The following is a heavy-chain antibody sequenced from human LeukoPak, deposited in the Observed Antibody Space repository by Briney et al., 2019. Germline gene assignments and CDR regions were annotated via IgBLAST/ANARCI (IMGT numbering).Heavy chain of an antibody. CDR1: GFTFSSYS. CDR3: ARGEDLECGGDCSSDFDY. CDR2: ISSSSSYI. V-gene: IGHV3-21*01. D-gene: IGHD2-21*01. J-gene: IGHJ4*02. Sequence: GGSLRLACAASGFTFSSYSMNWVRQAPGKGLEWVSSISSSSSYIYYADSVKGRFTISRDNAKNSLYLQMNSLRAEDTAVYYCARGEDLECGGDCSSDFDYWGQGTLVTVSS.